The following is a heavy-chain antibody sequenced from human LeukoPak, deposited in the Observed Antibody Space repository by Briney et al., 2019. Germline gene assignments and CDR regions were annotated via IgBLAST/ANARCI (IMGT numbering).Heavy chain of an antibody. CDR1: GFTSSDHY. Sequence: GGSLRLSCAASGFTSSDHYMDWVRQAPGKGLEWVGRSRNKANSYNTEYAVSVKGRFTVARDDSKNSLYLQMSSLKTEDTAVYYCARSGYCGGGTCYSDYFDYWGQGTLVSVSS. D-gene: IGHD2-15*01. J-gene: IGHJ4*02. CDR2: SRNKANSYNT. CDR3: ARSGYCGGGTCYSDYFDY. V-gene: IGHV3-72*01.